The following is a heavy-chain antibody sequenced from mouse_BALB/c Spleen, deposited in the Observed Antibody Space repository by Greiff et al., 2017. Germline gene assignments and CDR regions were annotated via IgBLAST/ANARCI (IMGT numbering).Heavy chain of an antibody. CDR3: ARNSGDGYPWFAY. CDR2: IWSGGST. V-gene: IGHV2-2*02. Sequence: VQLVESGPGLVQPSQSLSITCTVSGFSLTSYGVHWVRQSPGKGLEWLGVIWSGGSTDYNAAFISRLSISKDNSKSQVFFKMNSLQANDTAIYYCARNSGDGYPWFAYWGQGTLVTVSA. J-gene: IGHJ3*01. D-gene: IGHD2-3*01. CDR1: GFSLTSYG.